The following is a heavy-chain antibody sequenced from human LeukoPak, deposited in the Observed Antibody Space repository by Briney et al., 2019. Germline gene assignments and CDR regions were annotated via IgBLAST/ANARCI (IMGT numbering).Heavy chain of an antibody. D-gene: IGHD3-22*01. CDR1: GFTFSSYW. J-gene: IGHJ4*02. Sequence: PGGSLRLSCAASGFTFSSYWMSWVRQAPGKGLEWVANIKQDGSEKYYVDSVKGRFTISRDNAKNSLYLQMNSLRAEDTAVYYCAREVGLRLFYYDSSADYWGQGTLSPSPQ. CDR3: AREVGLRLFYYDSSADY. V-gene: IGHV3-7*01. CDR2: IKQDGSEK.